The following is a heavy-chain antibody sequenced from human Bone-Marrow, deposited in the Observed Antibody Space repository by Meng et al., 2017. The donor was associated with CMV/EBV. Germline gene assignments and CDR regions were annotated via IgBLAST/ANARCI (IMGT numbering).Heavy chain of an antibody. J-gene: IGHJ4*02. D-gene: IGHD7-27*01. CDR2: IYSDGSS. V-gene: IGHV3-53*01. Sequence: GESLKISCAASGFTVSSNYMSWVRQAPGKGLEWVSVIYSDGSSYYADSVKGRFTISRDNSKNTLYLQMNSLRAEDTAVYYCARWALGIGDYWGQGTLVTVSS. CDR1: GFTVSSNY. CDR3: ARWALGIGDY.